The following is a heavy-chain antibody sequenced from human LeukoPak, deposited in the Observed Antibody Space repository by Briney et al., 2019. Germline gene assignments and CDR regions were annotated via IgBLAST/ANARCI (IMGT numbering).Heavy chain of an antibody. CDR3: ARRVWATTISRDAFDI. D-gene: IGHD1-26*01. Sequence: SETLSLTCTVSGASIRSSYWSWIRQPPGKGLEWIGHIHYSGSTNYNPSLKSRVAISVDTSKNQFSLKLSSVTAADTAVYYCARRVWATTISRDAFDIWGQGTMVTVSS. J-gene: IGHJ3*02. CDR2: IHYSGST. CDR1: GASIRSSY. V-gene: IGHV4-59*01.